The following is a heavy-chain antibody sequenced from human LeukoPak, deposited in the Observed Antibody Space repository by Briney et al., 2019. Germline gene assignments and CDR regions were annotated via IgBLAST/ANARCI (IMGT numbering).Heavy chain of an antibody. J-gene: IGHJ4*02. D-gene: IGHD5-24*01. CDR3: AGHTRDGYTPLGY. V-gene: IGHV3-30*03. Sequence: GGSLRLSCAASGFTFSSYSMNWVRQAPGKGLEWVADISYDGSNKYYADSVKGRFTISRDNSKNTLYLQMNSLRAEDTAVYYCAGHTRDGYTPLGYWGQGTLVTVSS. CDR2: ISYDGSNK. CDR1: GFTFSSYS.